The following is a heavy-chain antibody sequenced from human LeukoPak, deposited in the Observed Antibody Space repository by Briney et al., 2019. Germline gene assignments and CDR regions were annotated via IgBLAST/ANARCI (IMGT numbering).Heavy chain of an antibody. J-gene: IGHJ5*02. CDR1: GYTFTSYD. Sequence: ASVKVSCKASGYTFTSYDINWVRQATGQGLEWMGWMNPNSGNTGYAQKFQGRVTMTRDTSISTAYMELSRLRSDDTAVYYCARHYDFWSGLNWFDPWGQGTLVTVSS. V-gene: IGHV1-8*01. CDR3: ARHYDFWSGLNWFDP. D-gene: IGHD3-3*01. CDR2: MNPNSGNT.